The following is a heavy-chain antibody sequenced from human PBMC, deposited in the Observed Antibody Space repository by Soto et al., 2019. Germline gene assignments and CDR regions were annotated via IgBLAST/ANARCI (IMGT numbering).Heavy chain of an antibody. CDR1: GGSISSGGYY. Sequence: SETLSLTCTVSGGSISSGGYYWSWIRQPPEKGLEWIATIYYSGSTYYSPSLKSRVTISVDTSKNQFSLRLASVTAADTAVYYCARLNKPGWFDPWGQGTLVTVSS. V-gene: IGHV4-39*01. J-gene: IGHJ5*02. CDR3: ARLNKPGWFDP. CDR2: IYYSGST.